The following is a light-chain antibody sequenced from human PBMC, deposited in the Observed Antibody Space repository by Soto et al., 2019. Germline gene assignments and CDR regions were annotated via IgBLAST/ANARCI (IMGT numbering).Light chain of an antibody. V-gene: IGKV3-20*01. CDR1: QSVDSNS. J-gene: IGKJ4*01. CDR3: QQYATSPT. CDR2: GAS. Sequence: EIVLTQSPGTLSLSPGERATLSCRASQSVDSNSLAWYQHKPGQAPRLLIYGASSRAPGISDRYSGRGSGTDFTLTIIRLEPEDFAVYYCQQYATSPTFGGGTRLEIK.